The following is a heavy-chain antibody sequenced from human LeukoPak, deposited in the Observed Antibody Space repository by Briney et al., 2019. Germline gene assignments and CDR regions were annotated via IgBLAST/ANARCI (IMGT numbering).Heavy chain of an antibody. Sequence: PGGSLRLSCAASGFTFSSYWRSWVRQAPGKGLEWVANIKQDGSEKYYVDSVKGRFTISRDNAKNSLYLQMNSLRAEDTAVYYCAREDTVGATYFQHWGQGTLVTVSS. J-gene: IGHJ1*01. D-gene: IGHD1-26*01. V-gene: IGHV3-7*01. CDR2: IKQDGSEK. CDR1: GFTFSSYW. CDR3: AREDTVGATYFQH.